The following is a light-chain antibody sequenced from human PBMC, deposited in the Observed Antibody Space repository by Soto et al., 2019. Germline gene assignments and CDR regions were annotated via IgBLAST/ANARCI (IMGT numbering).Light chain of an antibody. CDR2: EVT. J-gene: IGLJ1*01. V-gene: IGLV2-14*01. Sequence: QSVLTHPASVSGSPGQSIAISCTGTSSDVGGYDYVSWYQQQPDKAPKLMIYEVTKRPSGVSNRSSGSKSGNTASLTISGLQAEDEADYYCSSHTSGSTRVFGTGTKVTV. CDR1: SSDVGGYDY. CDR3: SSHTSGSTRV.